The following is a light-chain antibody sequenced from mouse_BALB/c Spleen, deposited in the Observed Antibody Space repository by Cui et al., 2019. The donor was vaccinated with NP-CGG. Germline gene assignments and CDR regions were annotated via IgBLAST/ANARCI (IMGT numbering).Light chain of an antibody. CDR2: GTN. V-gene: IGLV1*01. J-gene: IGLJ1*01. Sequence: QAGGIQESAFTTSPGETVTLTCRSSTGAVTTSNYANWVQEKPDHLFTGLIGGTNNRAPGVPARFSGSLIGDKAALTITGAQTEDEAIYFCALWYSNHWVFGGGTKLTVL. CDR1: TGAVTTSNY. CDR3: ALWYSNHWV.